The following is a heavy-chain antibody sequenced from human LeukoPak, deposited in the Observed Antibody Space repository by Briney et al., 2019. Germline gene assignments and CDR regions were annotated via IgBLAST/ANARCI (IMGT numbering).Heavy chain of an antibody. J-gene: IGHJ4*02. CDR2: IRYDGSNK. V-gene: IGHV3-30*02. CDR3: EKRAYFWSGYYIDS. CDR1: GLTFSNYG. D-gene: IGHD3-3*01. Sequence: GGSLRLSCAASGLTFSNYGMHSVRQAPGMGLEWVAFIRYDGSNKYYADSVKGRFTIYRDNSKNTLYLQMNSLRAEDTAVYYCEKRAYFWSGYYIDSWGQGTLATVSS.